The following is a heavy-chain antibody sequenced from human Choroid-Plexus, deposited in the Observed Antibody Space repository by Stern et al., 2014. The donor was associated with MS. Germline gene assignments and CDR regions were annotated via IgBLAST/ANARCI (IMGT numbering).Heavy chain of an antibody. Sequence: VQLVESGGGVVQPGRPLRLSCAASGFSFSSFGMHWVPQAPGKGLEWVALISYDGSKDYAASVKGRFAISRDNSKNPLYLQMNSLRAEDTAVYYCAKDRQYLTFFFDFWGQGSLVTVSS. CDR3: AKDRQYLTFFFDF. D-gene: IGHD2/OR15-2a*01. V-gene: IGHV3-30*18. J-gene: IGHJ4*02. CDR1: GFSFSSFG. CDR2: ISYDGSK.